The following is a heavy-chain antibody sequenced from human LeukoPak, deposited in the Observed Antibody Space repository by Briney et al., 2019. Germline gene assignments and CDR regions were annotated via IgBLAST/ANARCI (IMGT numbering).Heavy chain of an antibody. D-gene: IGHD1-26*01. CDR3: PRAGDSGNLA. CDR2: INPNSGGT. J-gene: IGHJ5*02. Sequence: ASVKVSCKASGYTFTGYYRHWVRQAPGQGLEGMGWINPNSGGTNYARDFHGRVTMTRDTSISTADMDLRRLRSHDKAVYYCPRAGDSGNLAWGRGTLVTVPS. CDR1: GYTFTGYY. V-gene: IGHV1-2*02.